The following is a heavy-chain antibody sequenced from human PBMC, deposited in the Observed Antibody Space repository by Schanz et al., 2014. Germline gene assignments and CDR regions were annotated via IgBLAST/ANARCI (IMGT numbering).Heavy chain of an antibody. CDR1: GFTFSSYA. CDR2: ISWNSGSI. Sequence: QLVESGGGVVQPGRSLRLSCAASGFTFSSYAMHWVRQAPGKGLEWVSSISWNSGSIDYADSVKGRFTISRDNAKNSLYLQMNSLRAEDTALYYCARPSDSSWYMDVWGKGTTVTVSS. V-gene: IGHV3-9*01. CDR3: ARPSDSSWYMDV. D-gene: IGHD2-21*02. J-gene: IGHJ6*03.